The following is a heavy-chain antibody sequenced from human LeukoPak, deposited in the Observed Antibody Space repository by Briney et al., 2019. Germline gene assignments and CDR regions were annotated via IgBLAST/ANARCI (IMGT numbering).Heavy chain of an antibody. V-gene: IGHV1-2*02. CDR2: INPNRGGX. J-gene: IGHJ5*02. CDR1: XYTXXGXX. D-gene: IGHD4-17*01. CDR3: ARAPGDYGA. Sequence: ASVNVSCKAXXYTXXGXXXXXXXXXPGXXLEWMGXINPNRGGXXXXQXXQGXXXXXXXXSISTAYMELSSLTSDDTAVYYCARAPGDYGAWGQGTLVTVSS.